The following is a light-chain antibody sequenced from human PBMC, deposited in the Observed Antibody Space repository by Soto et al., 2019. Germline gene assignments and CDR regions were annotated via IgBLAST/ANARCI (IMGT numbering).Light chain of an antibody. V-gene: IGKV2-28*01. CDR1: QSLLHSNGYNY. Sequence: DIVMTQSPLSLPVTPGEPASISCRSSQSLLHSNGYNYLDCYLQKPGQSPQLLIYLGSNRASGVPDRFSGGGSGTDFTLKISRVEAEDVGVYYWMQALQTPPTFGHGTKVEIK. CDR3: MQALQTPPT. CDR2: LGS. J-gene: IGKJ1*01.